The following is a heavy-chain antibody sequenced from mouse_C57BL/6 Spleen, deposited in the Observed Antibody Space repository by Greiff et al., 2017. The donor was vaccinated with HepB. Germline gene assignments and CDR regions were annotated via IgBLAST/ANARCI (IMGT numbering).Heavy chain of an antibody. D-gene: IGHD2-2*01. Sequence: QVQLQQPGAELVRPGSSVKLSCKASGYTFTSYWMHWVKQRPIQGLEWIGNIDPSDSETHYNQKFKDKATLTVDKSSSTAYMQLSSLTSEDSAVYYCARGGYVLYAMDYWGQGTSVTVSS. CDR2: IDPSDSET. CDR3: ARGGYVLYAMDY. CDR1: GYTFTSYW. V-gene: IGHV1-52*01. J-gene: IGHJ4*01.